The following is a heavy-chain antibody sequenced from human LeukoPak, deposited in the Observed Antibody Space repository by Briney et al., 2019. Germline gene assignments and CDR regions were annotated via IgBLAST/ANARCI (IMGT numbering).Heavy chain of an antibody. J-gene: IGHJ4*02. CDR1: GGSISSYY. V-gene: IGHV4-59*12. CDR3: ARVRYDYVWGSYRPAFDY. CDR2: IYYSGST. Sequence: PSETLSLTCTVSGGSISSYYWSWIRQPPGKGLEWIGYIYYSGSTYYNASLKSRVTISLDTSKNQFSLKLSSVTAADTAVYYCARVRYDYVWGSYRPAFDYWGQGTLVTVSS. D-gene: IGHD3-16*02.